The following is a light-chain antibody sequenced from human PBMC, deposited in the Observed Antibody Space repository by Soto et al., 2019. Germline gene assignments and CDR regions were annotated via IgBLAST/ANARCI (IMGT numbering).Light chain of an antibody. CDR1: QSVYSN. J-gene: IGKJ1*01. V-gene: IGKV3D-15*01. CDR2: GAS. CDR3: HQYHLWPWT. Sequence: EIVMTQSPATLSVSPGEGATLSCRASQSVYSNLAWYEQKPGQAPRLLIYGASTRATGIPARFSGSGSGTEFTLTISSLQSEDFAVYYCHQYHLWPWTFGQGTKVDIK.